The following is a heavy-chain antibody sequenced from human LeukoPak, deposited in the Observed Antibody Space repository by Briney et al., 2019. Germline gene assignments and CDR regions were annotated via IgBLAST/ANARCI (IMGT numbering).Heavy chain of an antibody. J-gene: IGHJ3*02. CDR2: INPSGGST. D-gene: IGHD1-26*01. Sequence: ASVKVSCKASGYTFTSYYMHWVRQAPGQGLEWMGIINPSGGSTSYAQKFQGRVTMTRDTSTSTVYMELSSLRSEDTAVYYCARDGSSHYNPYDAFDIWGQGTMVTVSS. CDR1: GYTFTSYY. V-gene: IGHV1-46*01. CDR3: ARDGSSHYNPYDAFDI.